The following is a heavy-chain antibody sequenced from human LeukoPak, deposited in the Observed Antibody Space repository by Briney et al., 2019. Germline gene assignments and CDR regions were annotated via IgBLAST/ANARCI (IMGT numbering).Heavy chain of an antibody. CDR2: ISGSDGST. J-gene: IGHJ4*02. CDR3: VKGEWLDD. D-gene: IGHD3-3*01. CDR1: GFSFNTFD. Sequence: SLRLTCAASGFSFNTFDMSWVRQAPGRGLEWVSFISGSDGSTQYGNSVKGRVTISMNNFNNLLYLEMHSLRGDDTAIYYCVKGEWLDDYGQGTLVTVSS. V-gene: IGHV3-23*02.